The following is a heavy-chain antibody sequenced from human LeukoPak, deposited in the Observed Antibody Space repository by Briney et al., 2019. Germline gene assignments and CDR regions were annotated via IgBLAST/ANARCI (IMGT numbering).Heavy chain of an antibody. D-gene: IGHD5-24*01. CDR3: ARGLEMAGGVDY. CDR2: IYTSGST. Sequence: SQTLSLTCTVSGGSISSGSYYWSWIRQPAGKGLEWIGRIYTSGSTNYNPSLKSRVTISVDTSKNQFSLELSSVTAADTAVYYCARGLEMAGGVDYWGQGTLVTVSS. V-gene: IGHV4-61*02. CDR1: GGSISSGSYY. J-gene: IGHJ4*02.